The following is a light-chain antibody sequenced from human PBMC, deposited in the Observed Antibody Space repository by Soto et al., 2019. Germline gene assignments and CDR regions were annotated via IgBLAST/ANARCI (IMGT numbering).Light chain of an antibody. CDR3: SSSTSSSTHLV. CDR1: SSDVGGYNY. J-gene: IGLJ2*01. Sequence: QSALTQPASVSGSPGPSITISCTGNSSDVGGYNYVSWYQQHPGKAPKLMIYDVSNRPSGVSNRFSGSKSGNTASLTISGLQAEDVADYYCSSSTSSSTHLVFGGGTKLTVL. CDR2: DVS. V-gene: IGLV2-14*01.